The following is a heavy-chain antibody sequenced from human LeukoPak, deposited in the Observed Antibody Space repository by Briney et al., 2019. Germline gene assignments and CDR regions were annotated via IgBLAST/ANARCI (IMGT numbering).Heavy chain of an antibody. CDR3: ARSASGYDA. Sequence: GGSLRLYCAASGFPFSGYWMHWVRQAPGKGLVWVSRIDDDGAGTTYADSVKGRFTISRDNAKNTLYLQMNSLRVEDTAVYYCARSASGYDAWGQGTLVTVSS. CDR1: GFPFSGYW. D-gene: IGHD5-12*01. V-gene: IGHV3-74*01. CDR2: IDDDGAGT. J-gene: IGHJ5*02.